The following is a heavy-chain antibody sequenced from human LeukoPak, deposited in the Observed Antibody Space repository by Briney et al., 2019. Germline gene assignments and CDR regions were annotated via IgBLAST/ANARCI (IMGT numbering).Heavy chain of an antibody. J-gene: IGHJ6*03. CDR2: IRYAGSNT. CDR3: AKDALPGDRSGYDYYYYMDV. CDR1: GFTFDDYG. D-gene: IGHD3-22*01. V-gene: IGHV3-30*02. Sequence: GGSLRLSCAASGFTFDDYGMSWVRQAPGKGLEWVAFIRYAGSNTYCADSVKGRFTISRDNSKNTLYLQMNSLRAEDTAVYYCAKDALPGDRSGYDYYYYMDVWGKGTTVTISS.